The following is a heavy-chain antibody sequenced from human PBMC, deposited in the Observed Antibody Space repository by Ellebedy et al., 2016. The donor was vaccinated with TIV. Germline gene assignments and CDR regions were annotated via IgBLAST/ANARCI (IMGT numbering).Heavy chain of an antibody. J-gene: IGHJ6*02. V-gene: IGHV3-23*01. D-gene: IGHD5-12*01. CDR3: AKAAGYEMEGLNYYYYYGMDV. Sequence: GESLKISXAASGFTFSSYAMSWVRQAPGKGLEWVSAISGSGGSTYYADSVKGRFTISRDNSKNTLYLQMNSLRAEDTAVYYCAKAAGYEMEGLNYYYYYGMDVWGQGTTVTVSS. CDR1: GFTFSSYA. CDR2: ISGSGGST.